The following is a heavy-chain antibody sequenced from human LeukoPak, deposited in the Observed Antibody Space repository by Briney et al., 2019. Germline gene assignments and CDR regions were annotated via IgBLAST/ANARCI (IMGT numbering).Heavy chain of an antibody. CDR1: GYSFTSYW. V-gene: IGHV5-10-1*01. D-gene: IGHD6-13*01. CDR2: IDPSDSYT. J-gene: IGHJ2*01. Sequence: GESLKISCKVSGYSFTSYWITWVRQMPGKGLEWMGRIDPSDSYTNYSPSFQGHVTISADKSISTAYLQWSSLRASDTARYYCARLTVAAGTWYFDLWGRGTLVTVSS. CDR3: ARLTVAAGTWYFDL.